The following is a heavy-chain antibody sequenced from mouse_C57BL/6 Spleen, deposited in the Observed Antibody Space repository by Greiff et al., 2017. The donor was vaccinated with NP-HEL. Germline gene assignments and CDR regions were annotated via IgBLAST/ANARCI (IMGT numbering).Heavy chain of an antibody. Sequence: EVQGVESGGDLVKPGGSLKLSCAASGFTFSSYGMSWVRQTPDKRLEWVATISSGGSYTYYPDSVKGRFTISRDNAKNTLYLQMSSLKSEDTAMYYCARQDGYDRVYFDYWGQGTTLTVSS. D-gene: IGHD2-2*01. CDR1: GFTFSSYG. CDR3: ARQDGYDRVYFDY. J-gene: IGHJ2*01. CDR2: ISSGGSYT. V-gene: IGHV5-6*01.